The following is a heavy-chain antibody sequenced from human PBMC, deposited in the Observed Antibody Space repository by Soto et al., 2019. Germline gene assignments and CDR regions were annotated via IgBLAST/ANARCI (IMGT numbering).Heavy chain of an antibody. V-gene: IGHV3-23*01. CDR1: GFTFNNYA. Sequence: EVQLLESGGGLVQPGGSLRLSCAASGFTFNNYAMRWVRRAPGKGLEWVSTVGWSGSSTYYADSVKGLFTISRDNSKNTLYLQMSSVRAEDTAVYYCANKYPYDSGTYLYHFDYWGEGPLVIVSS. D-gene: IGHD3-10*01. CDR3: ANKYPYDSGTYLYHFDY. J-gene: IGHJ4*02. CDR2: VGWSGSST.